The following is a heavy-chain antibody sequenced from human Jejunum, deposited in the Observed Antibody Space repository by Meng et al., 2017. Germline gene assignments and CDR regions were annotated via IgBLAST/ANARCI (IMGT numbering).Heavy chain of an antibody. Sequence: GGSLRLSCAASGFAFSNYAMSWVRQAPGKGLEWVAAIVYNASATYYADSVKGRFTISRDNSKNTVYLQMISLRAEDTAIYYCAKESARGWYPIDNWGQGTLVTVSS. V-gene: IGHV3-23*01. J-gene: IGHJ4*02. CDR3: AKESARGWYPIDN. CDR1: GFAFSNYA. D-gene: IGHD6-19*01. CDR2: IVYNASAT.